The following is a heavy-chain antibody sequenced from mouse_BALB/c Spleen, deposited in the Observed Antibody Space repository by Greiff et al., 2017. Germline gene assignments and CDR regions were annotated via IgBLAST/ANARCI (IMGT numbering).Heavy chain of an antibody. Sequence: VQLQQSGPQLVRPGASVKISCKASGYSFTSYWMHWVKQSHGKSLEWIGRINPYNGDTFYNQKFKGKATLTVDKSSSTAHMELLSLTSEDSAVYYCGRYDGYYYAMDYWGQGTSVTVSS. J-gene: IGHJ4*01. CDR3: GRYDGYYYAMDY. CDR2: INPYNGDT. CDR1: GYSFTSYW. D-gene: IGHD2-3*01. V-gene: IGHV1-37*01.